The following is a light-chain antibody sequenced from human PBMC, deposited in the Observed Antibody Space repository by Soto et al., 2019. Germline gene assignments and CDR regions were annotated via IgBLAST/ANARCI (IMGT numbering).Light chain of an antibody. CDR2: DAS. CDR1: QSVSRY. J-gene: IGKJ4*01. CDR3: QQRSNSPRT. Sequence: EIVLTQSPATLSLSPGERATLSCRASQSVSRYLAWYQQKPGQAPRLLIYDASNRATGIPARFSGCGSGTDFTLTSSSLDADDFAVYYCQQRSNSPRTFGGGTKVEIK. V-gene: IGKV3-11*01.